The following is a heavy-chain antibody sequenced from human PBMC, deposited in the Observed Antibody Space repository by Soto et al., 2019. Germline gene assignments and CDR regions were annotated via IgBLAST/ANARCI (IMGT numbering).Heavy chain of an antibody. CDR2: VFYSGTT. J-gene: IGHJ5*02. Sequence: QVQLQESGPGLVKPSETLSLTCTVSRGSVNTGAYYWSWIRQPPGKGLEWIGYVFYSGTTKYNPSLKSRVTISIDTSKTQSSLKLSSVTAADTAVYYCARCIVGVTTCYWFDPWGQGTLVTVSS. CDR1: RGSVNTGAYY. CDR3: ARCIVGVTTCYWFDP. D-gene: IGHD1-26*01. V-gene: IGHV4-61*08.